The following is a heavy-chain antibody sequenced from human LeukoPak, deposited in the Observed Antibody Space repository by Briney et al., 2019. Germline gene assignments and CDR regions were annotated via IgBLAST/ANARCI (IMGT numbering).Heavy chain of an antibody. V-gene: IGHV3-72*01. CDR2: TRNKANSYTT. D-gene: IGHD2-21*02. Sequence: PGGSLRLSCAGSGFTFINYWMSWVRQAPGKGLEWVGRTRNKANSYTTDYAASVKGSFTISRDDSKNSLYLQMSSLKTEDTAVYYCARVFGDTLGWDYMDVWGKGTTVTVSS. CDR3: ARVFGDTLGWDYMDV. J-gene: IGHJ6*03. CDR1: GFTFINYW.